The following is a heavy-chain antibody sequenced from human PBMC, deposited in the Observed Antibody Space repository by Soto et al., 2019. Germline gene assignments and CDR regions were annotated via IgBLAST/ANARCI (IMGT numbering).Heavy chain of an antibody. CDR2: IFYTGSS. V-gene: IGHV4-59*01. J-gene: IGHJ4*02. D-gene: IGHD2-15*01. Sequence: QVQLQESGPGLVSPSETLSLTCTVSGGSFSNYYWSWIRQPPGKGLEWIGYIFYTGSSIYNPSLKSRVTMSVDMSKKEFSLNLSSVTAADTDLYYCARTTTLENYFDYWGQGTLVTVSA. CDR3: ARTTTLENYFDY. CDR1: GGSFSNYY.